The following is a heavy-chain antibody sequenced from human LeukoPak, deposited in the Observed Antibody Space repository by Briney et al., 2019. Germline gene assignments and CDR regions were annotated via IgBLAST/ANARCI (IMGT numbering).Heavy chain of an antibody. CDR3: ARVRSEAMVNPDDAFDI. J-gene: IGHJ3*02. Sequence: ASVKVSCKASGYTFTSYYMHWVRQAPGQGLEWMGIINPSGGSTSYAQKFQGRVTMTRDTSTSTVYMELSSLGSEDTAVYYCARVRSEAMVNPDDAFDIWGQGTMVTVSS. CDR1: GYTFTSYY. CDR2: INPSGGST. D-gene: IGHD5-18*01. V-gene: IGHV1-46*01.